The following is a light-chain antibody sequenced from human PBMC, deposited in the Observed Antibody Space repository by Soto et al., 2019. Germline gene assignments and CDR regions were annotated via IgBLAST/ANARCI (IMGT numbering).Light chain of an antibody. CDR2: DAS. CDR3: QQRSNWPS. Sequence: EIVLTECPATLSLSPGERATLSCRASQSVSSYLAWYQQKPGQAPRLLIYDASNRATGIPARFSGSGSGTDFPLTISSLEPEDFAVYYCQQRSNWPSFGQGTRLEIK. V-gene: IGKV3-11*01. J-gene: IGKJ5*01. CDR1: QSVSSY.